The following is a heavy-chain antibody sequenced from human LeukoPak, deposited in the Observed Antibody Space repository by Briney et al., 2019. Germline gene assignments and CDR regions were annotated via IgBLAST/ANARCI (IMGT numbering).Heavy chain of an antibody. J-gene: IGHJ5*02. CDR2: ISSSTTYI. V-gene: IGHV3-21*01. D-gene: IGHD6-19*01. CDR3: ASEHSSGWRGNWFDP. Sequence: PGGSLRLSCAASGFTFSSYSMNWVRQAPGKGLEWVSSISSSTTYIYYADSVKGRFTISRDNAKNSLYLQMNSLRAEDTAVYYCASEHSSGWRGNWFDPWGQGTLVTVSS. CDR1: GFTFSSYS.